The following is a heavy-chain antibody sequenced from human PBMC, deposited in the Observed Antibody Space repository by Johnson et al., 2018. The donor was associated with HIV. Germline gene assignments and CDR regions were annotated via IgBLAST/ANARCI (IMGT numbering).Heavy chain of an antibody. CDR1: GFTFSNYA. Sequence: QVQLVESGGGVVQPGRSLRLSCAAPGFTFSNYAVHWVRQAPGKGLEWVAVISYDGSTEYYADSVKGRFTISRDNSKNTLYLQMNSLRAEDTAVYYCAKDASYSSGWYYAFDIWGQGTMVTVSS. D-gene: IGHD6-19*01. J-gene: IGHJ3*02. V-gene: IGHV3-30*04. CDR2: ISYDGSTE. CDR3: AKDASYSSGWYYAFDI.